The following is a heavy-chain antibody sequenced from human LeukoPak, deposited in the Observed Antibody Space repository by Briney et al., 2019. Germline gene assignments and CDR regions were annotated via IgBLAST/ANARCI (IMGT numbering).Heavy chain of an antibody. V-gene: IGHV3-53*01. J-gene: IGHJ6*02. CDR1: GFTVSSNY. D-gene: IGHD2-15*01. Sequence: GGSLRPSCAASGFTVSSNYMSWVRQAPGKGLEWVSVIYSGGSTYYADSVKGRFTISRDNSKNTLYLQMNSLRAEDTAVYYCSRHAPGSGGTWINGMDVWGQGTTVTVFS. CDR3: SRHAPGSGGTWINGMDV. CDR2: IYSGGST.